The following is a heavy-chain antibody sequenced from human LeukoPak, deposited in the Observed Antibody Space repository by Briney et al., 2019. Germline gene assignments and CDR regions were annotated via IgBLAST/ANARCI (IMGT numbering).Heavy chain of an antibody. V-gene: IGHV3-7*01. CDR2: IKQDGSEK. D-gene: IGHD6-19*01. CDR3: ARDEDIAVAGFDY. CDR1: GFTFSSYW. Sequence: PGGSLRLSCAASGFTFSSYWMSWVRQAPGKGLEWVANIKQDGSEKYYVDSVKGRFTISRDNAKNSLHLQMNSLRAEDTAVYYCARDEDIAVAGFDYWGQGTLVTVST. J-gene: IGHJ4*02.